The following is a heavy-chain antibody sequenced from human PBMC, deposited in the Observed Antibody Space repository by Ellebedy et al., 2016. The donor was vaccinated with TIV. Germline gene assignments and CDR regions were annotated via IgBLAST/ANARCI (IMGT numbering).Heavy chain of an antibody. CDR3: ASSPSGYEIPY. CDR1: GFTISSTNYY. CDR2: IYHSGST. V-gene: IGHV4-39*07. J-gene: IGHJ4*02. D-gene: IGHD5-12*01. Sequence: SETLSLTXNVSGFTISSTNYYWGWIRQSPEKGLEWIGSIYHSGSTYYNPSLKSRLTISLDTTKNQFSLRLDSVTAADTAVYYCASSPSGYEIPYWGQGTLVTVAS.